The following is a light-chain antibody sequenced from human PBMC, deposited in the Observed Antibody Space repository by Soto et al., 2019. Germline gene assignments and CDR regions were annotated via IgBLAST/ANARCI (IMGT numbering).Light chain of an antibody. Sequence: QSALTQPRSVSGSPGQSVTISCTGTTSDVGGYSCVSWYQQHPGKAPKVMIYDVSKRPSGVPDRFSGYKSGNTASLTISGLQADDEADYYCCSYIGTYIWVFGGGTKLTVL. V-gene: IGLV2-11*01. CDR1: TSDVGGYSC. CDR3: CSYIGTYIWV. J-gene: IGLJ3*02. CDR2: DVS.